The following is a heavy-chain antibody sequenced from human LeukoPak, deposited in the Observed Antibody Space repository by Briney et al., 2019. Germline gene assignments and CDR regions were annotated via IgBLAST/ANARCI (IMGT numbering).Heavy chain of an antibody. CDR2: INHSGST. J-gene: IGHJ4*02. D-gene: IGHD7-27*01. CDR3: ARGVWAPFDS. V-gene: IGHV4-34*01. Sequence: SETLSLTCAVYGGSFSGYYWGWIRQPPGKGPEWIGEINHSGSTNYNPSLKSRVTISVDTSKNQFSLKLSSVTAADTAVYYCARGVWAPFDSWGQGTLVSVSS. CDR1: GGSFSGYY.